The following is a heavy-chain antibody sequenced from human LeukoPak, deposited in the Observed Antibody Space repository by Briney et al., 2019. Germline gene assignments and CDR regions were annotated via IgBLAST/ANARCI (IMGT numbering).Heavy chain of an antibody. CDR3: ASDPFCGSSTGCYFERRFDP. Sequence: PGGSLRLSCTASGFKFDDYDMSWVRQVPGKGLEWVSGITWNGDKTGYADSVRGRFAISRDNTKKSLYLQMSSLRGEDTALYYCASDPFCGSSTGCYFERRFDPWGPGTLVSVSS. J-gene: IGHJ5*02. V-gene: IGHV3-20*04. CDR2: ITWNGDKT. CDR1: GFKFDDYD. D-gene: IGHD2-2*01.